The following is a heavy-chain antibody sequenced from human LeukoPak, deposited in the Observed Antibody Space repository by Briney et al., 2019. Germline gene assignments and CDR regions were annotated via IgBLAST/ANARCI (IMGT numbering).Heavy chain of an antibody. D-gene: IGHD3-3*01. Sequence: ASVRVSCKVSGYSVTELSMQWVRQAPGKGLECLGGFDPEEAKMVYAQKFQGRVTMTEETSTDTAYMELRGLTSEDTAVYDCATRSGDFWSGYVDWGQRTLVAVSS. CDR3: ATRSGDFWSGYVD. J-gene: IGHJ4*02. CDR2: FDPEEAKM. CDR1: GYSVTELS. V-gene: IGHV1-24*01.